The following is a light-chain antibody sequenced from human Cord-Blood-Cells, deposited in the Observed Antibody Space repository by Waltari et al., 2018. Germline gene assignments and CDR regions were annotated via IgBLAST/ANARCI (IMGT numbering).Light chain of an antibody. CDR2: AAS. CDR1: QSISSY. V-gene: IGKV1-39*01. CDR3: QQSYSTPRT. Sequence: DIQMTQSPSSLSASVGDRVTITCRASQSISSYLNWYQQKPGKAPKLLIYAASSLQSGVPSRFSGRGSGTDFTLTISSLQPEDFATDYCQQSYSTPRTFGQGTKVEIK. J-gene: IGKJ1*01.